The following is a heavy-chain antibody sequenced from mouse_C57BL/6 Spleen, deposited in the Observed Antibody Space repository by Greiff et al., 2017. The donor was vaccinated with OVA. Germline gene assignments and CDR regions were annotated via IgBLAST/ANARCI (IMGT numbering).Heavy chain of an antibody. CDR1: GFTFSSYA. CDR3: ARDDDY. Sequence: EVMLVESGGGLVKPGGSLKLSCAASGFTFSSYAMSWVRQTPEKRLEWVATISDGGSYTYYPDNVKGRFTISRDNAKNNLYLQMSHLKSEDTAMYYCARDDDYWGQGTTLTVSS. CDR2: ISDGGSYT. J-gene: IGHJ2*01. V-gene: IGHV5-4*01.